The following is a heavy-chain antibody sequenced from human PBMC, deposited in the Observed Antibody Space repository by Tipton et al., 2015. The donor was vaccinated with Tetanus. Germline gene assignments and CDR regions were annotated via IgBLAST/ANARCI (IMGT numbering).Heavy chain of an antibody. J-gene: IGHJ4*02. CDR1: GYSISSGYY. CDR2: IYHSGST. Sequence: TLSLTCAVSGYSISSGYYWGWIRQPPGKGLEWIGSIYHSGSTYYNPSLKSRVTISVDTSKNQFSLKLSSVTAADTAVYYCARVATNRYYFGYWGQGTLVTVSS. CDR3: ARVATNRYYFGY. D-gene: IGHD5-24*01. V-gene: IGHV4-38-2*01.